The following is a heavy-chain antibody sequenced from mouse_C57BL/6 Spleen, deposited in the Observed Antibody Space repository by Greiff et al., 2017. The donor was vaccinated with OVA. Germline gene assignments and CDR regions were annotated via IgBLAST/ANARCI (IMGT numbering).Heavy chain of an antibody. CDR2: ISDGGSYP. CDR1: GFTFSSYA. Sequence: EVQGVESGGGLVKPGGSLKLSCAASGFTFSSYAMSWVRQTPEQRLEWVATISDGGSYPYYTDNVKGRFTISRDNAKNNLYMQMSHLKSEDTTMYYCGRGSGYFDYWGQGTTLTVSS. J-gene: IGHJ2*01. D-gene: IGHD3-1*01. V-gene: IGHV5-4*01. CDR3: GRGSGYFDY.